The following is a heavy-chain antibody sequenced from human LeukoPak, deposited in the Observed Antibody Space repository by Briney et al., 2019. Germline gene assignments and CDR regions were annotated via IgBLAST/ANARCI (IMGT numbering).Heavy chain of an antibody. Sequence: GGSLRLSCAVSGSIFSSYAMSWVRQAPGKGLEWVSVISGSGGSTYYADSVKGRFTISRDNSKNTLYLQMNSLRAEDTAVYYCANGATTGSAFDYWGQGTLVTVSS. V-gene: IGHV3-23*01. CDR3: ANGATTGSAFDY. D-gene: IGHD4-17*01. CDR1: GSIFSSYA. CDR2: ISGSGGST. J-gene: IGHJ4*02.